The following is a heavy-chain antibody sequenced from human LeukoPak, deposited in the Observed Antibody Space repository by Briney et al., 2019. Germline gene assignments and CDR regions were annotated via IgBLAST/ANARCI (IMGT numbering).Heavy chain of an antibody. D-gene: IGHD3-3*01. CDR2: ISAYNGNT. CDR1: GYTFTSYG. V-gene: IGHV1-18*01. CDR3: ARDVERFLAKSPANWFAP. J-gene: IGHJ5*02. Sequence: ASVKVSCKASGYTFTSYGISWVRQAPGQGLEWMGWISAYNGNTNYAQKLQGRVTMTTDTSTSTAYMGLRSLSSDATAVYYCARDVERFLAKSPANWFAPWGQGTLVTVYS.